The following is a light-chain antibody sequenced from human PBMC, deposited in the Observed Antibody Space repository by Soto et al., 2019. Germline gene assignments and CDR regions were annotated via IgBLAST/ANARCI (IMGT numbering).Light chain of an antibody. Sequence: EIVLTQSPATLSVSPGERATLSCRASQSVNNNLAWYHQKLGQAPRVLIYGASTRATGIPARFTGSGSGTEFILTITSLQSEDSAVYYCQEYNTWPWTFGQGTKVDI. CDR1: QSVNNN. CDR2: GAS. V-gene: IGKV3-15*01. J-gene: IGKJ1*01. CDR3: QEYNTWPWT.